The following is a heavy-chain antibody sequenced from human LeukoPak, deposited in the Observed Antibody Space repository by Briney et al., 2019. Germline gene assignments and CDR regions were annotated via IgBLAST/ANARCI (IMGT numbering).Heavy chain of an antibody. D-gene: IGHD6-19*01. Sequence: SVKGRFTISRDNAKNSLYLQMNSLRAEDTAVYYCARDRSSGCLDYWGQGTLVTVSS. CDR3: ARDRSSGCLDY. J-gene: IGHJ4*02. V-gene: IGHV3-21*01.